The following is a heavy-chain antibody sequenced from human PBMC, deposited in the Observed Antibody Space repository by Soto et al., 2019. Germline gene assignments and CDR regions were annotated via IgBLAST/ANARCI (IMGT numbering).Heavy chain of an antibody. CDR2: IRSKADNYAT. CDR3: CSWTSGQTNDY. D-gene: IGHD3-10*02. Sequence: GGSLRLSCAASGFTFSGSAMHWVRQASGKGLEWVGRIRSKADNYATAYAASVKGRFTISRVDSKNTAFLQMNSLKTEDTPVYYCCSWTSGQTNDYWGQGTLVTVSS. CDR1: GFTFSGSA. J-gene: IGHJ4*01. V-gene: IGHV3-73*01.